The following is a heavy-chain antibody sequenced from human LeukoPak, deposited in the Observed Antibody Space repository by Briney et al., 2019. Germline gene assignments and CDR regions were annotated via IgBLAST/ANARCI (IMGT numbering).Heavy chain of an antibody. V-gene: IGHV1-8*01. D-gene: IGHD4-17*01. CDR3: ARARYGDYRFDY. CDR2: KNPNSGNT. J-gene: IGHJ4*02. Sequence: GASVKVSFKASGYTFTIYDINWVWHANGEGLEWMGWKNPNSGNTGYAQKFKGRVTMTRNTSISTAYMELSSLISEDTAVYYCARARYGDYRFDYWGKGTLVTVSS. CDR1: GYTFTIYD.